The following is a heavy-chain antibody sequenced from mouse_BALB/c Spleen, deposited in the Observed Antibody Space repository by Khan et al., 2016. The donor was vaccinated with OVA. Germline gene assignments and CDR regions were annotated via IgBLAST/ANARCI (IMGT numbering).Heavy chain of an antibody. CDR3: ARRGYDYGRGALFAY. Sequence: QVQLQQSGPGLVQPSQSLSITCTVSGFSLANYSVHWVRQSPGKGLEWLGVIWSAGSTDYNAAFISRLTISKDNSRSQVFFKVNSLLPNDTAIYYCARRGYDYGRGALFAYWGQGTLVTVSA. CDR2: IWSAGST. D-gene: IGHD2-4*01. V-gene: IGHV2-2*02. CDR1: GFSLANYS. J-gene: IGHJ3*01.